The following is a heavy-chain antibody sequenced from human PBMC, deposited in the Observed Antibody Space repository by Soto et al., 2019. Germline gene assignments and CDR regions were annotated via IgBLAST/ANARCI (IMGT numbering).Heavy chain of an antibody. CDR3: ARAVFGVVIRSPRFDP. CDR2: IYYSGST. V-gene: IGHV4-59*01. CDR1: GGSISSYY. Sequence: PSETLSLTCTVPGGSISSYYWSWIRQPPGKGLEWIGYIYYSGSTNYNPSLKSRVTISVDTSKNQFSLKLSSVTAADTAVYYCARAVFGVVIRSPRFDPWGQGTLVTVSS. D-gene: IGHD3-3*01. J-gene: IGHJ5*02.